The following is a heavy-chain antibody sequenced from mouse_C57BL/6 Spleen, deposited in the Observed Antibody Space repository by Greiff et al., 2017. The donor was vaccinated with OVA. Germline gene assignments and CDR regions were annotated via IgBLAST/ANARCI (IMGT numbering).Heavy chain of an antibody. J-gene: IGHJ3*01. CDR1: GYTFTDYN. CDR2: INPNNGGT. CDR3: ARPEGLRRFAY. D-gene: IGHD2-4*01. Sequence: EVKLQQSGPELVKPGASVKMSCKASGYTFTDYNMHWVKQSHGKSLEWIGYINPNNGGTSYNQKFKGKATLTVNKSSSTAYMELRSLTSEDSAVYYCARPEGLRRFAYWGQGTLVTVSA. V-gene: IGHV1-22*01.